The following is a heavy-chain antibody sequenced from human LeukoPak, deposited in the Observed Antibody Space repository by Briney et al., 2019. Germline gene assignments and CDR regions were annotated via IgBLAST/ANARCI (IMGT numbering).Heavy chain of an antibody. CDR2: ISSSSSYI. CDR1: GFTFSSYS. V-gene: IGHV3-21*01. J-gene: IGHJ3*02. CDR3: ARTARASGAFDI. Sequence: GGSLRLSCAASGFTFSSYSMNWVRRAPGKGLEWVSSISSSSSYIYYADSVKGRFTISRDNAKNSLYLQMNSLRAEDTAVYYCARTARASGAFDIWGQGTMVTVSS.